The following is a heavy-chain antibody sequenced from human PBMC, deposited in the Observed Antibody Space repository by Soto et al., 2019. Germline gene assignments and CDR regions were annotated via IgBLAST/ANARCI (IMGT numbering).Heavy chain of an antibody. Sequence: QVQLVESGGGVVQPGRSLRLSCAASGFTFSSYAMHWVRQAPGKGLEWVALISFDGRKEYYADSVKGRFTISRDNPKITLYLQMNSLRPEDTAVYYCARDGYGMDVWGQGTTVTVSS. V-gene: IGHV3-30*04. CDR2: ISFDGRKE. CDR3: ARDGYGMDV. J-gene: IGHJ6*02. CDR1: GFTFSSYA.